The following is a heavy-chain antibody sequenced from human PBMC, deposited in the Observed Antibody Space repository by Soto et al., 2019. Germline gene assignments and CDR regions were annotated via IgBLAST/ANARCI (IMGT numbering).Heavy chain of an antibody. D-gene: IGHD6-19*01. CDR2: MNPNSGNT. V-gene: IGHV1-8*01. CDR3: ARGRVSSGSPFYYYYGMDV. J-gene: IGHJ6*02. CDR1: GYTFTSYD. Sequence: GASVKVSCKASGYTFTSYDINWVRQATGQGLEWMGWMNPNSGNTGYAQKFQGRVTMTRNTSISTAYMELSSLRSEDTAVYYCARGRVSSGSPFYYYYGMDVWGQGTTVTVSS.